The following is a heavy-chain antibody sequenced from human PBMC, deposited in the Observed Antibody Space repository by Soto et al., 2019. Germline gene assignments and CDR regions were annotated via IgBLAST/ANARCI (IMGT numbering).Heavy chain of an antibody. CDR1: GGSISVGGYY. J-gene: IGHJ4*02. CDR3: ARVFDNGDYLRIDY. D-gene: IGHD4-17*01. Sequence: KPSETLSLTCTVSGGSISVGGYYWTWIRQHPQKGLEWLGYIYYSGNTHYHPSLRSRVTMSLDPSKNEFSLRLNSVTAADTAVYYCARVFDNGDYLRIDYWGQGTLVTVSS. V-gene: IGHV4-31*03. CDR2: IYYSGNT.